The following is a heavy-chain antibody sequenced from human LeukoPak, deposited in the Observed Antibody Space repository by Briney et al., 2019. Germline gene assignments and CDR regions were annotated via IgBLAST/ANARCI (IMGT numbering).Heavy chain of an antibody. CDR1: SFTFSNAW. J-gene: IGHJ2*01. CDR2: IKSKTDGATA. D-gene: IGHD5-18*01. V-gene: IGHV3-15*07. Sequence: AGGSLRLSCAASSFTFSNAWMNWVRQAPGKGLEWVGRIKSKTDGATAEYAAPVKGRFTISRDDSKNTLYLQMNSLKTEDTAMYYCIRDGGYRFALYWFFDLWGRGTLVTVSS. CDR3: IRDGGYRFALYWFFDL.